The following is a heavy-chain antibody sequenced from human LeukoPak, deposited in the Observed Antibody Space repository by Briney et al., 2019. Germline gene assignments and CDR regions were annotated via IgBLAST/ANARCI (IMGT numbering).Heavy chain of an antibody. J-gene: IGHJ4*02. CDR3: AREVASIAARYFDY. D-gene: IGHD6-6*01. Sequence: ASVKVSCKASGYTFTSYGISWVRQAPGQGLEWMGWISAYNGNTNYAQKLQGRVTMTTDTSTSTAYMELSSLRSEDTAVYYCAREVASIAARYFDYWGQGTLVTVSS. CDR2: ISAYNGNT. V-gene: IGHV1-18*01. CDR1: GYTFTSYG.